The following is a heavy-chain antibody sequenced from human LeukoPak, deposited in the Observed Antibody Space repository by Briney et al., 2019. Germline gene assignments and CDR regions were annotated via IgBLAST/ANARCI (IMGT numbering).Heavy chain of an antibody. D-gene: IGHD3-10*01. Sequence: SETLSLTCSVSGYSINSGYYWGWIRQPPGKGLEWIGNIYYSGSTYYNPSLKSRVTISVDTSKNQFSLKLSSVAAADTAVYYCGYGLGSLGSQGYWGQGTLVTVSS. V-gene: IGHV4-38-2*02. CDR3: GYGLGSLGSQGY. J-gene: IGHJ4*02. CDR2: IYYSGST. CDR1: GYSINSGYY.